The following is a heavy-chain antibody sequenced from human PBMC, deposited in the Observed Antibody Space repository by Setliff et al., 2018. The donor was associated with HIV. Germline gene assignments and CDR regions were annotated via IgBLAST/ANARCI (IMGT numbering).Heavy chain of an antibody. Sequence: ASVKVSCKASGYVFSDFYIHWIRQAPGQGLEWVGRINSKSGFTYIAQKFRDRVTMTRDTLKSTAYMEVSSLTPDDTAVYYCTRSNFDVFNRNWFDPWGQGTLVTVSS. CDR2: INSKSGFT. CDR3: TRSNFDVFNRNWFDP. D-gene: IGHD3-10*02. CDR1: GYVFSDFY. V-gene: IGHV1-2*06. J-gene: IGHJ5*02.